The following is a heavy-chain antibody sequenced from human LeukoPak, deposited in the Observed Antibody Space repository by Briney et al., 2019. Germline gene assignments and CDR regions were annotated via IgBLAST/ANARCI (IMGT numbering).Heavy chain of an antibody. J-gene: IGHJ4*02. CDR2: SDPEDGET. V-gene: IGHV1-24*01. Sequence: ASVKVSCKVSGYTLTELSMHWVRQAPGKGLEWMGGSDPEDGETIYAQRFQGRVTMTEDTSTDTAYMELSSLRSEDTAVYYCATMGLWSQDPLLGFDYWGQGTLVTVSS. CDR1: GYTLTELS. D-gene: IGHD5-18*01. CDR3: ATMGLWSQDPLLGFDY.